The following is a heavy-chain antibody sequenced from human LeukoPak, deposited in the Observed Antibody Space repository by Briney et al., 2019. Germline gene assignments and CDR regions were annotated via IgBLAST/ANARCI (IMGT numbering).Heavy chain of an antibody. Sequence: GASVKVSCKASGYTFTSYGISWVRQAPGQGLEWMGWISAYNGNTNYAQKLQGRVTMTTDTSTSTAYMELRSLRSDDTAVYYCARVDYDFWSGYLAYYMDVWGKGTTVTVSS. CDR2: ISAYNGNT. CDR3: ARVDYDFWSGYLAYYMDV. CDR1: GYTFTSYG. J-gene: IGHJ6*03. D-gene: IGHD3-3*01. V-gene: IGHV1-18*01.